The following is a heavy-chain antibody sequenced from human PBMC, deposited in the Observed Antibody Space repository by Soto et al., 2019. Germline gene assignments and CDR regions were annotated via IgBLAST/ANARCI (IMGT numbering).Heavy chain of an antibody. J-gene: IGHJ4*02. CDR3: AVGGGYSYADY. Sequence: GGSLRLSCAASGFTFSSYGMHWVRQAPGKGLEWVAVISYDGSNKYYADSVKGRFTISRDNSKNTLYLQMNSLRAEDTAVYYCAVGGGYSYADYWGQGTLVTVSS. V-gene: IGHV3-30*03. D-gene: IGHD5-18*01. CDR1: GFTFSSYG. CDR2: ISYDGSNK.